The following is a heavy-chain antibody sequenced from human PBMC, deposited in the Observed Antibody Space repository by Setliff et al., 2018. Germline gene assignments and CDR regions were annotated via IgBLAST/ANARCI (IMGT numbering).Heavy chain of an antibody. J-gene: IGHJ4*02. CDR1: GYTFIYYY. D-gene: IGHD3-16*01. V-gene: IGHV1-2*02. Sequence: ASVKVSCKASGYTFIYYYIHWVRQAPGQGLEWMGWISPYSGESNYAQKFQDRLTVTADTSTKTTYMELRSLTSDDTAVYFCTRSRGPRVVLAADFDFWGQGTLVTVSS. CDR2: ISPYSGES. CDR3: TRSRGPRVVLAADFDF.